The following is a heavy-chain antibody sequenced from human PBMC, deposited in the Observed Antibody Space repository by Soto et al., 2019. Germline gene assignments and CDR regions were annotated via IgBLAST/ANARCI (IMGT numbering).Heavy chain of an antibody. D-gene: IGHD6-25*01. V-gene: IGHV1-69*06. CDR2: IIPVFGTA. CDR1: GGTSSSSA. CDR3: ARERPERGKDV. Sequence: QVQLVQSGAEVKKPGSSVKVSCKASGGTSSSSAISWVRQAPGQGLEWMGAIIPVFGTAHYAQKFQGRVTITADKPTSTAYMELSRLRSEDTAVYCCARERPERGKDVWGQGTTVTVSS. J-gene: IGHJ6*02.